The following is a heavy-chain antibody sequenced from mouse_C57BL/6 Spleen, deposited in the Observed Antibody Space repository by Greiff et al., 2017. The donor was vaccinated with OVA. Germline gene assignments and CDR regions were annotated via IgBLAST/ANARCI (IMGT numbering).Heavy chain of an antibody. CDR1: GFTFTDYY. J-gene: IGHJ1*03. V-gene: IGHV7-3*01. Sequence: EVQLVESGGGLVQPGGSLSLSCAASGFTFTDYYMSWVRQPPGKALEWLGFIRNKANGYTTEYSASVKGRFTISRDNSQSILYLQMNALRAEDSATYYCARYGLLYDPDWYFDVWGTGTTVTVSS. D-gene: IGHD2-3*01. CDR3: ARYGLLYDPDWYFDV. CDR2: IRNKANGYTT.